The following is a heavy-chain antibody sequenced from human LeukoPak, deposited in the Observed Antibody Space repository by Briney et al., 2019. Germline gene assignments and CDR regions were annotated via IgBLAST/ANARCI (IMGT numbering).Heavy chain of an antibody. Sequence: SQTLSLTCAISGDXVSGNSAAWNWIRQSPSRGLEWLGRTYYRSKWYNDYAVSVKSRITINSDTSKNQFSLQLNSVTPEDTAIYYCARGGGVTVAGNLGYWGQGTLVTVSS. V-gene: IGHV6-1*01. CDR1: GDXVSGNSAA. CDR2: TYYRSKWYN. D-gene: IGHD6-19*01. CDR3: ARGGGVTVAGNLGY. J-gene: IGHJ4*02.